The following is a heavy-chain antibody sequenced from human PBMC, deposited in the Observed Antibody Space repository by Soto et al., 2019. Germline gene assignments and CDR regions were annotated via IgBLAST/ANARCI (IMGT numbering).Heavy chain of an antibody. CDR1: VYAFTSYG. Sequence: ASVKVSCTASVYAFTSYGISWARQAPGQGLEWMGWISAYNGNTNYAQKLQGRVTMTTDTSTSAAYMELRSLRSDDTAVYYCARALIVVVPANFDYWGQGTLVTVSS. D-gene: IGHD2-2*01. CDR2: ISAYNGNT. CDR3: ARALIVVVPANFDY. V-gene: IGHV1-18*01. J-gene: IGHJ4*02.